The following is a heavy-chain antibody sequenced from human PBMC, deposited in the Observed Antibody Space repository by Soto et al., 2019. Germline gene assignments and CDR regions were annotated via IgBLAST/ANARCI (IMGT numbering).Heavy chain of an antibody. V-gene: IGHV4-39*01. D-gene: IGHD6-6*01. CDR2: IYYSGST. CDR3: ARWWGYSSSSPFYYFDY. CDR1: GGSISSSSYY. J-gene: IGHJ4*02. Sequence: SETLSLTCTVSGGSISSSSYYWGWIRQPPGKGLEWIGSIYYSGSTYYNPSLKSRVTISVDTSKNQFSLKLSSVTAADTAVYYCARWWGYSSSSPFYYFDYWGQGTLVTVSS.